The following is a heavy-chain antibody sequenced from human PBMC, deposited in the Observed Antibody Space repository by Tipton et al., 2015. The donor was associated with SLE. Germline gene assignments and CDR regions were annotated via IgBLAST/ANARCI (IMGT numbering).Heavy chain of an antibody. Sequence: RSLRLSCAASGSTFSSYAMHWVRQAPGKGLEWVAVISYDGSNKYYADSVKGRFTISRDNSENTLYLQMNSLRAEDTAVYYCARGGAAAGLDYWGQGTLVTVSS. J-gene: IGHJ4*02. CDR1: GSTFSSYA. D-gene: IGHD6-13*01. CDR2: ISYDGSNK. CDR3: ARGGAAAGLDY. V-gene: IGHV3-30*04.